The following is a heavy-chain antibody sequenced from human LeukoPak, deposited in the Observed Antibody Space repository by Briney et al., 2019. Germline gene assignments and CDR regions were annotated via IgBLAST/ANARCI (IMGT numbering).Heavy chain of an antibody. J-gene: IGHJ6*02. Sequence: ASVKVSCKASGHTSTTYAIHWVRQAPGQGLEWMGWINAGDGNIKYSQKFQGRVTITGDTSASTAYMELSSLRSEDTAVYYCARGYCSSTSCYMDVWGQGTTVT. CDR2: INAGDGNI. CDR3: ARGYCSSTSCYMDV. V-gene: IGHV1-3*01. CDR1: GHTSTTYA. D-gene: IGHD2-2*01.